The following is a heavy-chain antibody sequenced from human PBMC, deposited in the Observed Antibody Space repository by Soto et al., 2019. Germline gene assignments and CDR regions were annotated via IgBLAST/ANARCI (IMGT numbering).Heavy chain of an antibody. CDR1: GFTFSSYA. V-gene: IGHV3-23*01. CDR3: AKPRAAGGHFDN. D-gene: IGHD1-26*01. J-gene: IGHJ4*02. CDR2: VSIGGST. Sequence: GGSLRLSCAASGFTFSSYAMGWVRQGPGKGLEWVAVVSIGGSTHYADSVRGRFTISRDNSKNTLSLQMNSLTAEATAVYFCAKPRAAGGHFDNWGQGALVTVSS.